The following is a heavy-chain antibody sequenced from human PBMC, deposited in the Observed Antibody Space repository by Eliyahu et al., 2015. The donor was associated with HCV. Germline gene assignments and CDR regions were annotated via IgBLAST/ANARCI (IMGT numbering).Heavy chain of an antibody. J-gene: IGHJ3*02. CDR3: AKCRGFLEWLEDRPFHI. CDR1: GFIFTNXA. Sequence: EVQLVESGGGLEQPGGSRRLSCAASGFIFTNXAMSWVRQAPGKGLGWVSAISHGGSSTYYADSVKGRFTISRDNSNNTLYLQMNSLRAEDTAVYYCAKCRGFLEWLEDRPFHIWGQGTVLTVSS. D-gene: IGHD3-3*01. CDR2: ISHGGSST. V-gene: IGHV3-23*04.